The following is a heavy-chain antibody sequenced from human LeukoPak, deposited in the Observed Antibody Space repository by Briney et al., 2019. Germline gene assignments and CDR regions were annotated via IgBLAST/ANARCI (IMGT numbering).Heavy chain of an antibody. J-gene: IGHJ6*03. CDR1: GGSISSSSYY. CDR3: ARDWAPEIVVVPAAPWTEDYYYMDV. CDR2: IYYSGST. V-gene: IGHV4-39*07. D-gene: IGHD2-2*01. Sequence: PSETLSLTCTVSGGSISSSSYYWGWIRQPPGKGLEWIGSIYYSGSTYYNPSLKSRVTISVDTSKNQFSLKLSSVTAADTAVYYCARDWAPEIVVVPAAPWTEDYYYMDVWGKGTTVTVSS.